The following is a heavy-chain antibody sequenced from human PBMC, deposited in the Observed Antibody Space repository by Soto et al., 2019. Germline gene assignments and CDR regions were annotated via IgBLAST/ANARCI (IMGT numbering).Heavy chain of an antibody. D-gene: IGHD5-12*01. CDR1: GFTFSGSA. V-gene: IGHV3-73*01. J-gene: IGHJ3*02. CDR3: TRTGYNYFAFDI. CDR2: IRSKANSYAT. Sequence: GGSLRLSCAASGFTFSGSAMHWVRQASGKGLEWVGRIRSKANSYATAYAASVKGRFTISRDDSKNTAYLQMNSLKTEDTAVYYCTRTGYNYFAFDIWGQGTMVTVSS.